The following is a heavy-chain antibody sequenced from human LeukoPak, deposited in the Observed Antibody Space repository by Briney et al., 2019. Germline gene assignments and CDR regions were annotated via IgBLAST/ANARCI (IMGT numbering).Heavy chain of an antibody. V-gene: IGHV4-34*01. CDR1: GGSFSGYY. CDR3: AREVSRWPYYFDY. Sequence: SETLSLTCAVYGGSFSGYYWSWIRQPPGKGLEWIGEINHSGSTSYNPSLKSRVTISVDTSKNQFSLKLSSVTAADTAVYYCAREVSRWPYYFDYWGQGTLVTVSS. J-gene: IGHJ4*02. CDR2: INHSGST. D-gene: IGHD4-23*01.